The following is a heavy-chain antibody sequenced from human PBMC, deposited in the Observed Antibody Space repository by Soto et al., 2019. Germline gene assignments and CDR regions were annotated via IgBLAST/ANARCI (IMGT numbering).Heavy chain of an antibody. J-gene: IGHJ3*02. CDR3: AREPTGGNDAFDI. D-gene: IGHD3-16*01. V-gene: IGHV3-33*01. CDR1: GFTFSIYG. CDR2: LWADGSHE. Sequence: QVQLEESGGGVVQPGRSLRLSCAASGFTFSIYGMHWVRQAPGKGLEWVASLWADGSHECYADSVKGRFTVSRDNSKSTVYLQMNSLRAEDTALYYCAREPTGGNDAFDIWAKGQWSPSLQ.